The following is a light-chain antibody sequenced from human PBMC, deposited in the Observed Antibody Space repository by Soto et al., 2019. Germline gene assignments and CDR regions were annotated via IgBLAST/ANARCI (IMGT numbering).Light chain of an antibody. CDR2: AAT. V-gene: IGKV3-20*01. Sequence: EIVLTQSPGTLSLSPGERATLSCRATQRIKSNYLAWYQLKSGRAPRLIIYAATSRATSIQDRFSGSGSGTDFTITISRLEPEDFAVYYCQQYGGSPETFGRGTKLEIQ. CDR1: QRIKSNY. J-gene: IGKJ2*01. CDR3: QQYGGSPET.